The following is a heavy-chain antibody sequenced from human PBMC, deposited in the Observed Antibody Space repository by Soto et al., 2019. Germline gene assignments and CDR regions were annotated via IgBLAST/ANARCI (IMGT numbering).Heavy chain of an antibody. CDR2: ISSSSSYT. CDR3: ASRYSSSWYLDY. J-gene: IGHJ4*02. D-gene: IGHD6-13*01. CDR1: GFTFSDYY. V-gene: IGHV3-11*05. Sequence: QGQLVESGGGLVKPGGSLRLSCAASGFTFSDYYMSWIRQAPGKGLEWVSYISSSSSYTNYADSVKGRFTISRDNAKNSLYLQMNSLRAEDTAVYYCASRYSSSWYLDYWGQGTLVTVSS.